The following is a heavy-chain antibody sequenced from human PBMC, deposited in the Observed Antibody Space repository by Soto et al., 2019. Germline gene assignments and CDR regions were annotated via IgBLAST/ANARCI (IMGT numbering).Heavy chain of an antibody. CDR1: GGPISSYY. Sequence: PSETLSLTCTVSGGPISSYYWSWIRQPPGKGLEWIGYIYYSGSTYYNPSLKSRVTISVDTSKNQFSLKLSSVTAADTAVYYCARDTTVMDAFDIWGQGTMVTVSS. D-gene: IGHD4-17*01. CDR3: ARDTTVMDAFDI. V-gene: IGHV4-59*12. CDR2: IYYSGST. J-gene: IGHJ3*02.